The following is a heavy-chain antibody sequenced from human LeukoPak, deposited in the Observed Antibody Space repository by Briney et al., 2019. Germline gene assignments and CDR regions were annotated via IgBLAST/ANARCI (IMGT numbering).Heavy chain of an antibody. CDR1: GGTFSSYA. D-gene: IGHD3-3*01. CDR2: IIPTFATA. CDR3: ARGNPRSLLPYYFDY. J-gene: IGHJ4*02. V-gene: IGHV1-69*13. Sequence: ASVKVSCKASGGTFSSYAISWVRQAPGQGLEWMGGIIPTFATANYAQKFQGRVTITADESTSTAFMELSSLRSEDTAVYYCARGNPRSLLPYYFDYWGQGTLVTVSS.